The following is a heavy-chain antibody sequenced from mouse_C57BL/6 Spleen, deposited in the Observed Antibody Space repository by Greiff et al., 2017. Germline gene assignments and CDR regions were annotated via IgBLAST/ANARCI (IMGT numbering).Heavy chain of an antibody. CDR3: ARDGSSYVGGRAMDD. J-gene: IGHJ4*01. D-gene: IGHD1-1*01. V-gene: IGHV1-59*01. Sequence: VQLQQPGAELVRPGTSVKLSCKASGYTFTSYWMHWVKQRPGQGLEWIGVIDPSDSYTNYNQKFKGKATLTVDTSSSTAYMQLSSLTSEDSAVYYCARDGSSYVGGRAMDDWGQGTSVTVSS. CDR1: GYTFTSYW. CDR2: IDPSDSYT.